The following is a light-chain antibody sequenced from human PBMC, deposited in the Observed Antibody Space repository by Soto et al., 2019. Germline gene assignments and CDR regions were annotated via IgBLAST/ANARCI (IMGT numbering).Light chain of an antibody. CDR2: GAS. CDR3: HKRSNWPLT. J-gene: IGKJ4*01. CDR1: QSVGNS. V-gene: IGKV3-11*01. Sequence: EIVLTQSPATLSLSPGESATLSCRASQSVGNSLAWYRQNPGQAPRLLIYGASNRATGIPARCSGSGSGTDFTLTISSLEPEDFAVYYCHKRSNWPLTFGGGTKVEIK.